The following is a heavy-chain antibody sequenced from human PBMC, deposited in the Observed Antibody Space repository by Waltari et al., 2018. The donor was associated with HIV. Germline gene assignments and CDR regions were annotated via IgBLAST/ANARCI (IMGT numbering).Heavy chain of an antibody. CDR3: ARMVSSSGWYVFDY. V-gene: IGHV3-33*01. Sequence: QVHLVESGGGVVQPGRSLSLSCAASGFTFRPYGLPWVRQAPGKGMEWVAVIWYDGSNKYYADSVKGRFTISRDNSKNTLYLQMNSLRAEDTAVYYCARMVSSSGWYVFDYWGQGTLVTVSS. CDR1: GFTFRPYG. J-gene: IGHJ4*02. CDR2: IWYDGSNK. D-gene: IGHD6-19*01.